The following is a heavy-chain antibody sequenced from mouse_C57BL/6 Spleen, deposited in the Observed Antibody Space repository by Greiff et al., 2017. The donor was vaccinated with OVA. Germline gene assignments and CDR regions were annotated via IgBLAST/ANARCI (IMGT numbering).Heavy chain of an antibody. CDR2: ISSGSSTI. CDR1: GFTFSDYG. V-gene: IGHV5-17*01. Sequence: DVMLVESGGGLVKPGGSLKLSCAASGFTFSDYGMHWVRQAPEKGLEWVAYISSGSSTIYYADTVKGRFTISRDNAKNTLFLQMTSLRSEDTAMYYCARPYDGYSYYYAMDYWGQGTSVTVSS. D-gene: IGHD2-3*01. CDR3: ARPYDGYSYYYAMDY. J-gene: IGHJ4*01.